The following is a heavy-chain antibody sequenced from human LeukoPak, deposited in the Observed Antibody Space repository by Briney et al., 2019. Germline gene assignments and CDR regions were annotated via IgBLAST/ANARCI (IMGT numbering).Heavy chain of an antibody. Sequence: PGGSLRLSCAASGFTVSSNYMSWVRQAPGKGLEWVSVIYSGGSTYYADSVKGRFTISRDNSKNTLYLQMNSLRAEDTAVYYCARGLSIAAAGDAFDIWGQGTMVTVPS. D-gene: IGHD6-13*01. CDR1: GFTVSSNY. CDR3: ARGLSIAAAGDAFDI. J-gene: IGHJ3*02. V-gene: IGHV3-53*01. CDR2: IYSGGST.